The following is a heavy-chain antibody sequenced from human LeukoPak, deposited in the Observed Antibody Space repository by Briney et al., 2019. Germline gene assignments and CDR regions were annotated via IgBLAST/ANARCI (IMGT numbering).Heavy chain of an antibody. CDR1: GGSISSGGDY. Sequence: SETLSLTCTVSGGSISSGGDYWSWIRQHPGKGLEWIGYISYSGTTYYSPSLQSRITISLDTSKNQFSLELSSVTAADTAVYYCARAAWRGSNSRGAFDIWGLGTVVTVSS. J-gene: IGHJ3*02. D-gene: IGHD4-23*01. CDR2: ISYSGTT. CDR3: ARAAWRGSNSRGAFDI. V-gene: IGHV4-31*03.